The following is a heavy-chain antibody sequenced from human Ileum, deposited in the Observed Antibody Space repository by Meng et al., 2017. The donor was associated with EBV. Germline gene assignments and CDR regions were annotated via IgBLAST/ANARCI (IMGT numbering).Heavy chain of an antibody. J-gene: IGHJ4*02. CDR1: GGSISRSDW. CDR2: TSHSGST. D-gene: IGHD3-22*01. V-gene: IGHV4-4*02. Sequence: VQLQGSGPGLVKPSETLSLTCAASGGSISRSDWWSWVRQPPGKGLEWIGETSHSGSTNYSPSLKSRVTISLDKSKNQLSLKLNSVTAADTAVYYCASSDYYRSDYWGQGTLVTASS. CDR3: ASSDYYRSDY.